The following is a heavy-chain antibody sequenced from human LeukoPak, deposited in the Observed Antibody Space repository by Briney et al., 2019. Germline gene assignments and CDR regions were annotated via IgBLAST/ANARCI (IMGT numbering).Heavy chain of an antibody. Sequence: GASVKVSCKASGGTFSSYAISWVRQAPGQGLEWMGGIIPIFGTANYAQKFQGRVTITADESTSTAYMELSSLRSEDTAVYYCARNDIVVVTSWFDPWGQGTLVTVSS. J-gene: IGHJ5*02. V-gene: IGHV1-69*13. CDR3: ARNDIVVVTSWFDP. CDR2: IIPIFGTA. CDR1: GGTFSSYA. D-gene: IGHD2-21*02.